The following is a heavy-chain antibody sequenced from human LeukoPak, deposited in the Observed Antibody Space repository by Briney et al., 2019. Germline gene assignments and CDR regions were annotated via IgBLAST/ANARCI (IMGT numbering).Heavy chain of an antibody. CDR2: ISAYNGNT. D-gene: IGHD6-13*01. CDR3: ARVEMRDSSSDY. CDR1: GYTFTSYG. J-gene: IGHJ4*02. Sequence: ASVKVSCKASGYTFTSYGISWVRQAPGQGLEWMGWISAYNGNTNYAQKLQGRVTMTTDTSTSTAYMGLRSLRSDDTAVYYCARVEMRDSSSDYWGQGTLVTVSS. V-gene: IGHV1-18*01.